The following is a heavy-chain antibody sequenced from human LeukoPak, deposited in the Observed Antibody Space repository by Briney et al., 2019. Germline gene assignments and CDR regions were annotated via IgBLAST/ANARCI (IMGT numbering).Heavy chain of an antibody. J-gene: IGHJ6*02. V-gene: IGHV4-59*08. CDR2: IYYSGST. Sequence: SEALSLTCTVSGGSISGYYWSWIRQPPGKGLEWIGYIYYSGSTNYNPSLKSRVTISVDTSKNQFSLKLSSVTAADTAVYYCARLPDYYYGMDVWGQGTTVTVSS. CDR1: GGSISGYY. CDR3: ARLPDYYYGMDV.